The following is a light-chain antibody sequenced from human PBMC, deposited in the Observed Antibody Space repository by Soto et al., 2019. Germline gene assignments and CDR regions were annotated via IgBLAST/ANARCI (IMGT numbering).Light chain of an antibody. J-gene: IGKJ2*01. CDR1: QSISSY. V-gene: IGKV1-39*01. CDR3: QQSYSTLYT. CDR2: AAS. Sequence: DIQMTQSPSPLSASVGDRVSITCRASQSISSYLNWYQQKPGKAPKLLIYAASNLRSGVPSRFSGSGSGTDFTLTISSLQPEDFATYYCQQSYSTLYTFGQGTDWRLN.